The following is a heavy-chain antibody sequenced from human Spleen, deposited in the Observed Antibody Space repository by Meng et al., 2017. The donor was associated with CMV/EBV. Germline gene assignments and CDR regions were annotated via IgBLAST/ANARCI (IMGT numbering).Heavy chain of an antibody. Sequence: GGSLRLSCAASGFTVDTSHMSWVRQAPGKGLEWVSVIQSGGGTSYADYVKGRLTISRDNSKNTIYLQMNSLRAEDTAVYYCARDLLLTYGMDVWGQGTTVTVSS. CDR2: IQSGGGT. CDR1: GFTVDTSH. V-gene: IGHV3-53*01. CDR3: ARDLLLTYGMDV. D-gene: IGHD2-15*01. J-gene: IGHJ6*02.